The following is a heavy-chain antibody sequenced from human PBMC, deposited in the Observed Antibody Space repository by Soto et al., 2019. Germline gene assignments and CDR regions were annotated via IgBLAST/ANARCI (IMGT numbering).Heavy chain of an antibody. CDR3: AGASSGWYRISL. CDR2: IYYSGST. Sequence: SETLSLTCTVSGGSISSGGYYWSWIRQHPGKGLEWIGYIYYSGSTYYNPSLKSRVTISVDTSKNQFSLKLSSVTTADTAVYYCAGASSGWYRISLWGPGTLVTVSS. J-gene: IGHJ4*02. CDR1: GGSISSGGYY. V-gene: IGHV4-31*03. D-gene: IGHD6-19*01.